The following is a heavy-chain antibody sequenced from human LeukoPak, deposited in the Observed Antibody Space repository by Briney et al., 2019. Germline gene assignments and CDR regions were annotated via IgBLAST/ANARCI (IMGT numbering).Heavy chain of an antibody. J-gene: IGHJ6*02. V-gene: IGHV4-34*01. CDR1: GGSFSGYY. D-gene: IGHD1-14*01. CDR3: ARGPTRPGYYYYYGMDV. CDR2: INHSGST. Sequence: TSETLSLTCAVYGGSFSGYYWSWIRQPPGKGLEWIGEINHSGSTNYNPSLKSRVTISVDTSKNQFSLKLSSVTAADTAVYYCARGPTRPGYYYYYGMDVWGQGTTVTVSS.